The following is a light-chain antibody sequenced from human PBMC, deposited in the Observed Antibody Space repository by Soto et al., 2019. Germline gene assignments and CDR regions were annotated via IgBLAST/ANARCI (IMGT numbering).Light chain of an antibody. Sequence: DIQMTQSPSTLSASVGDRVTITCRASENINTWLAWYQPKPGKAPKLLIYAASSLEAGVPSRFSSRGSGTEFTLTISSLHPEDFATYYCHQYNHWYAFGQGTNLEIK. J-gene: IGKJ2*01. CDR1: ENINTW. V-gene: IGKV1-5*01. CDR3: HQYNHWYA. CDR2: AAS.